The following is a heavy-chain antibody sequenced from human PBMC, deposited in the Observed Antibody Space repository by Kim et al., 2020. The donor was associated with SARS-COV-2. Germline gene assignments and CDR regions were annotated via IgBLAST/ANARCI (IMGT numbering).Heavy chain of an antibody. D-gene: IGHD6-19*01. V-gene: IGHV4-4*02. J-gene: IGHJ6*01. CDR1: GGSISSNNW. CDR2: IYHSGTI. CDR3: ARLVAGSGWGV. Sequence: SETLSLTCGVSGGSISSNNWRSWVRQPPGRGLEGFGVIYHSGTINYNPSVKSRVTISGDKSKNQLSLNLRAMSAADTAVYYCARLVAGSGWGVCGQG.